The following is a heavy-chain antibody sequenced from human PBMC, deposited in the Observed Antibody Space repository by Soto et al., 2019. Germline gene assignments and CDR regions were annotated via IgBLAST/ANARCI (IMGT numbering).Heavy chain of an antibody. D-gene: IGHD2-15*01. CDR3: ARKEYYYSGLYRFDY. CDR1: GYTFNKYP. Sequence: QVQVVQSGAEVKKPGASVKVSCKTSGYTFNKYPIHWVRQAPGQGLEWMGWINPANGDTGFSQKFQDRVTITSDTAASTAYMELSSLKSEATAGYCCARKEYYYSGLYRFDYWGQGTLVTVSS. V-gene: IGHV1-3*01. J-gene: IGHJ4*02. CDR2: INPANGDT.